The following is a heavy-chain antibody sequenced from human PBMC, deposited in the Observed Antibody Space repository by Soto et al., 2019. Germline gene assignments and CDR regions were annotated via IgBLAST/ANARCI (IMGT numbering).Heavy chain of an antibody. D-gene: IGHD1-1*01. V-gene: IGHV4-4*02. CDR3: ATSQLGEYFDN. CDR1: GDSISSSLW. J-gene: IGHJ4*02. CDR2: IYHSGSI. Sequence: SETQSLTCDVSGDSISSSLWWSWVRQTPGKGLEWIGEIYHSGSINYNPSLKSRVTISADRSKNQFSLTLTAVTAADTAVYYCATSQLGEYFDNWGQGTLVTVSS.